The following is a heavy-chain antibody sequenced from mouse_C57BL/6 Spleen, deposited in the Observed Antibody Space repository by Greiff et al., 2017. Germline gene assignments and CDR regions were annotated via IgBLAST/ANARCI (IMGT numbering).Heavy chain of an antibody. CDR3: ARSPSTVVATDY. Sequence: VQLQESGPELVKPGASVKISCKASGYAFSSSWMNWVKQRPGKGLEWIGRIYPGDGDTNYNGKFKGKATLTADKSSSTAYMQLSSLPSEDSAVYVSARSPSTVVATDYWGQGTTLTVAS. CDR2: IYPGDGDT. D-gene: IGHD1-1*01. CDR1: GYAFSSSW. V-gene: IGHV1-82*01. J-gene: IGHJ2*01.